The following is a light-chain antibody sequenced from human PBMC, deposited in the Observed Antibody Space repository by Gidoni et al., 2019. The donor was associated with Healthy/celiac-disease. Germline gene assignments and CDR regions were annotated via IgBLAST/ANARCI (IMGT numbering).Light chain of an antibody. CDR3: MQALQTPYT. CDR2: LGS. CDR1: QSLLHSNGYNY. Sequence: DSVMTQSPLSLPVTPGEPASISCRSSQSLLHSNGYNYLDWYLQKPGQSPPLLIYLGSNRASGVPDRFSGSGSGPDFTLKISRVEAEDVGVYYCMQALQTPYTFGQGTKLEIK. V-gene: IGKV2-28*01. J-gene: IGKJ2*01.